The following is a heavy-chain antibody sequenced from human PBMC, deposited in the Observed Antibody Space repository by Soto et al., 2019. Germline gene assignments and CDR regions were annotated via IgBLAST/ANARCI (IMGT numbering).Heavy chain of an antibody. J-gene: IGHJ6*02. CDR1: GRSISEINSY. CDR3: ASSSLYGMDV. CDR2: IHHTGST. Sequence: SETLSLTCSVSGRSISEINSYWGWIRQTPGEGLEWIGTIHHTGSTYYNPSLKSRVTISVDASENHFSLKLSSVTAADTAVYYCASSSLYGMDVWGQGTTVTVSS. V-gene: IGHV4-39*02.